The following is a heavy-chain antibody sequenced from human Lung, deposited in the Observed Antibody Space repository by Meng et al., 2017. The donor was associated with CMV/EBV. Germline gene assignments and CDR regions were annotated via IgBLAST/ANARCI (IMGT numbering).Heavy chain of an antibody. V-gene: IGHV1-46*01. CDR2: INPSGGST. CDR3: ARKPVLGAMDY. CDR1: GYTFTSYY. D-gene: IGHD5-12*01. J-gene: IGHJ4*02. Sequence: SXXVSCKASGYTFTSYYMHWVRQAPGQGLEWMGIINPSGGSTSYAQKFQGRVTMTRDTSTSTVYMELSSLRSEDTAVYYWARKPVLGAMDYWGQGTLVTVSS.